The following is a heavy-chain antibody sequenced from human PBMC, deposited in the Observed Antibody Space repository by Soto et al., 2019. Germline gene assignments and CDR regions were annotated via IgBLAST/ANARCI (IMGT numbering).Heavy chain of an antibody. Sequence: SDTLSLTCTVSGGSISSSSYYWGWIRQPPGKGLEWIGSIYYSGSTYYNPSLKSRVTISVDTSKNQFSLKLSSVTAADTAVYYCARESTVGASGYWGQGTLVTVSS. V-gene: IGHV4-39*02. CDR1: GGSISSSSYY. CDR3: ARESTVGASGY. D-gene: IGHD1-26*01. J-gene: IGHJ4*02. CDR2: IYYSGST.